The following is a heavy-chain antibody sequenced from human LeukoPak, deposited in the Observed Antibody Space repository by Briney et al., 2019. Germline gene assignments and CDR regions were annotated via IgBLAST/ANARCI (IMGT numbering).Heavy chain of an antibody. CDR2: INPSGGST. D-gene: IGHD5-12*01. V-gene: IGHV1-46*01. Sequence: ASVKVSCKASGYTFTSYGITWVRQAPGQGLEWMGIINPSGGSTSYAQKFQGRVTMTRDMSTSTVYMELSSLRSEDTAVYYCAREKSTITHMDVWGKGTTVTVSS. J-gene: IGHJ6*03. CDR3: AREKSTITHMDV. CDR1: GYTFTSYG.